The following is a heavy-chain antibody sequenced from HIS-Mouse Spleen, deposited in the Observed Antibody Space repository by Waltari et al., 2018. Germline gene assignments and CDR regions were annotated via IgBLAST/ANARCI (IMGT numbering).Heavy chain of an antibody. J-gene: IGHJ5*02. Sequence: EVQLVESGGGLVQPGGSLRLSCAASGFTFSSYSMNWVRQAQGKGLEWVSYSSSSSSTIYYADSVKGRFTISRDNAKNSLYLQMNSLRAEDTAVYYCARDLGNWFDPWGQGTLVTVSS. CDR3: ARDLGNWFDP. V-gene: IGHV3-48*01. CDR2: SSSSSSTI. CDR1: GFTFSSYS.